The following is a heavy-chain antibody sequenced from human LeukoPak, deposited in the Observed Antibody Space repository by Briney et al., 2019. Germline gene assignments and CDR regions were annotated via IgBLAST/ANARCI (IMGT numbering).Heavy chain of an antibody. J-gene: IGHJ4*02. CDR3: ARDSSSHYFDY. CDR2: IYSGGTT. CDR1: GFTVSSNH. V-gene: IGHV3-66*01. Sequence: PGGSLRLSCAASGFTVSSNHMNWVRQAPGKGLEWVSIIYSGGTTYYADSVKGRFTVSKDNSMNTLYLQLNSLRAEDTALYYFARDSSSHYFDYWGQGTLVTVPS. D-gene: IGHD6-6*01.